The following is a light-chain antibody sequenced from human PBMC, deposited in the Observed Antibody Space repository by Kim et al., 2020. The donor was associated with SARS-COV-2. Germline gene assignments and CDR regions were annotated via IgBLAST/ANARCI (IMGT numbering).Light chain of an antibody. CDR1: VTVVSSY. CDR3: QNYGTAGWT. CDR2: GAS. J-gene: IGKJ1*01. V-gene: IGKV3D-20*01. Sequence: CPRERATPSCGARVTVVSSYLAWYKKKPGPAPSLLTSGASWRATGTPDRISGSGSGTDFTLITRRLEPEDLADYYCQNYGTAGWTFGQGTTVDIK.